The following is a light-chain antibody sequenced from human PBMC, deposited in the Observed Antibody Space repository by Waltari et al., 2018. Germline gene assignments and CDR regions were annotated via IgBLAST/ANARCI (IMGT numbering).Light chain of an antibody. CDR3: CSYAGSDSWV. V-gene: IGLV2-23*02. CDR1: SSDVGGYAL. CDR2: DVS. J-gene: IGLJ3*02. Sequence: QSALTQPASVSGSPGQSITISCTGTSSDVGGYALVTWYQQRPGKVPKLLIYDVSKRPSGISYRFSGSRSGNTASLRISGLQDDDEADYYCCSYAGSDSWVFGGGTKLTVL.